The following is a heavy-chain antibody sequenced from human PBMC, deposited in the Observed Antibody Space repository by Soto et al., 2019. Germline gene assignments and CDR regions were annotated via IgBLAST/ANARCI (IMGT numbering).Heavy chain of an antibody. J-gene: IGHJ6*02. CDR3: ARDLFRYSSGWPIANPLRYYYYYGMDV. D-gene: IGHD6-19*01. CDR1: GFTFSSYS. Sequence: EVQLVESGGGLVQPGGSLRLSCAASGFTFSSYSMNWVRQAPGKGLEWVSYISSSSSTIYYADSVKGRFTISRDNAKNSLYLQMNSLRDEDTAVYYCARDLFRYSSGWPIANPLRYYYYYGMDVWGHGTTVTVSS. V-gene: IGHV3-48*02. CDR2: ISSSSSTI.